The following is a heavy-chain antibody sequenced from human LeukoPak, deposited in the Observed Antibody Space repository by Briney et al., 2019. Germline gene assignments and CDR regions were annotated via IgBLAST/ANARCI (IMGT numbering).Heavy chain of an antibody. Sequence: GGSLRLSCSASGFTFSSYEMDWVRQAPGKGLEWVSYISSSGSTISSADSVKGRSHVSRNNAKHSLYPQMNSLRAEDTAVYDCARDSGSGSYYTGYYGIDVWGKGTTVTVSS. CDR1: GFTFSSYE. CDR2: ISSSGSTI. J-gene: IGHJ6*04. V-gene: IGHV3-48*03. CDR3: ARDSGSGSYYTGYYGIDV. D-gene: IGHD3-10*01.